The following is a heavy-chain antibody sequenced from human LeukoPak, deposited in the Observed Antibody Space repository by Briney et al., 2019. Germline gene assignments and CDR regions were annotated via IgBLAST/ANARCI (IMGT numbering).Heavy chain of an antibody. V-gene: IGHV4-34*01. CDR3: ARQPKSCTPGVFITGKACWFDS. CDR2: INHSGST. CDR1: GGSFSGYY. Sequence: PSETLSLTCAVYGGSFSGYYWSWIRQPPGKGLEWIGEINHSGSTNYNPSLKSRVTISVDTSKNQFSLNLRSVNAADTAVYFCARQPKSCTPGVFITGKACWFDSWGQGTLVTVSS. J-gene: IGHJ5*01. D-gene: IGHD3-10*01.